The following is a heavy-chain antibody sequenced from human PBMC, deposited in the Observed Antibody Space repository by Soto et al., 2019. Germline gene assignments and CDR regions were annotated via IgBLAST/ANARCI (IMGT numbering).Heavy chain of an antibody. V-gene: IGHV1-69*13. CDR2: IIPMFGTA. CDR1: QRTFTSYG. J-gene: IGHJ6*02. Sequence: GASVKVSCKTSQRTFTSYGLSWVRQAPGQGLEWLGTIIPMFGTANYAQRCQGRVTITADEFTSTAYMELSSLTSEDTAVYFCARTPNHFIVALGESTHYYGLDVWGQGTTVTVSS. D-gene: IGHD2-21*01. CDR3: ARTPNHFIVALGESTHYYGLDV.